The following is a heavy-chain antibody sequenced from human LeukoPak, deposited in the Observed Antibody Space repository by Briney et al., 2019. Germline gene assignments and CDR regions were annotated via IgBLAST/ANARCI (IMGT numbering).Heavy chain of an antibody. CDR3: ARVTRITMIVVVILDAFDI. CDR1: GYTFTSYG. CDR2: ISAYNGNT. J-gene: IGHJ3*02. V-gene: IGHV1-18*01. Sequence: ASVKVSCXASGYTFTSYGISWVRQAHGQGLEWMGWISAYNGNTNYAQKLQGRVTMTTDTSTSTAYMELRSLRSDDTAVYYCARVTRITMIVVVILDAFDIWGQGTMVTVSS. D-gene: IGHD3-22*01.